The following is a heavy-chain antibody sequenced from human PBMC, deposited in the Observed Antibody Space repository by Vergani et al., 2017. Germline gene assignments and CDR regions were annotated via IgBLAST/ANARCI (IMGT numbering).Heavy chain of an antibody. Sequence: EVQLLESGGGLVQPGGSLRLSCAASGFTFSSYAMSWVRQAPGKGLEWVSAISGSGGSTYYADSVKGRFTISRDNSKNTLYLQMNSLRAEDTAVYYCAKDRAYYGSGKGWFDPWGQGTLVTVSS. CDR2: ISGSGGST. J-gene: IGHJ5*02. D-gene: IGHD3-10*01. V-gene: IGHV3-23*01. CDR1: GFTFSSYA. CDR3: AKDRAYYGSGKGWFDP.